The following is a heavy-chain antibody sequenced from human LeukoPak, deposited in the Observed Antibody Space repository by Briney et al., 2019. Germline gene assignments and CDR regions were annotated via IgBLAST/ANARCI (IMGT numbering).Heavy chain of an antibody. D-gene: IGHD2-8*01. J-gene: IGHJ4*02. Sequence: GGSLRLSCVASGFTFSNYAMSWVRQAPGKGLDWVAGISDSGGNTYYADSVKGRFTISRDNSKNTLYLQMNSLRAEDTAVYYCAKRMVNRAIDYWGQGTLVTVSS. V-gene: IGHV3-23*01. CDR2: ISDSGGNT. CDR3: AKRMVNRAIDY. CDR1: GFTFSNYA.